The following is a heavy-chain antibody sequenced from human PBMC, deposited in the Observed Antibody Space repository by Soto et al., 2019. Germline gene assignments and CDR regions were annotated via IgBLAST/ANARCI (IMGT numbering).Heavy chain of an antibody. D-gene: IGHD3-22*01. CDR2: IDWADDK. J-gene: IGHJ4*02. Sequence: SGPTLVNPTQTLTLTCTFSGSSLSTSGMRVSWIRQPPGKALEWLARIDWADDKFYSTSLKTRLTISKDTSKNQVVLTMTNMDPVNTATYYCAGGSGYYRDFDYWGPGTLVTVFS. V-gene: IGHV2-70*04. CDR1: GSSLSTSGMR. CDR3: AGGSGYYRDFDY.